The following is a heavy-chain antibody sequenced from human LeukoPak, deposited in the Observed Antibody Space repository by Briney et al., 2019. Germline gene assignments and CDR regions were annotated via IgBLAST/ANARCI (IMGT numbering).Heavy chain of an antibody. D-gene: IGHD5-24*01. CDR3: TRVGYIDEGIDY. V-gene: IGHV3-23*01. Sequence: PGGSLRLSCAASGFPFSTYAMNWVRQAPGKGLEWVSVITGSGGFTQYADSVKGRFTISRDNSKNTVYLQMNSLRAEDTAIYYCTRVGYIDEGIDYWGQGTLVTVSS. CDR1: GFPFSTYA. J-gene: IGHJ4*02. CDR2: ITGSGGFT.